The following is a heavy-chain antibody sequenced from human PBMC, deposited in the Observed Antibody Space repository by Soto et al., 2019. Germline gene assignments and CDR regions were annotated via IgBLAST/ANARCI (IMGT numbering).Heavy chain of an antibody. CDR3: AKKGWGASIDFWRANWFDP. CDR2: IIPIFGGP. D-gene: IGHD3-3*01. V-gene: IGHV1-69*06. Sequence: QVQLVQSGAVVKKPGSSVTVSCKASGGMFSDYTISWVRQAPGQGLEWMGGIIPIFGGPHYAQKFQGRVTITADKPTSAVYLELRDLTSEDTAVYYCAKKGWGASIDFWRANWFDPWGQGTLVTVSS. J-gene: IGHJ5*02. CDR1: GGMFSDYT.